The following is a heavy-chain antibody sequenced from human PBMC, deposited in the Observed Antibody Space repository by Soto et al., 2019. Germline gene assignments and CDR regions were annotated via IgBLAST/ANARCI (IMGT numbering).Heavy chain of an antibody. D-gene: IGHD3-3*01. Sequence: SVKVSCKASGFTFTSSSVQWVRHARGKRLEWIGWIVVGSGKTNYAQKFQDRVTMTKDTSTDTAYMELSSLRSEDTAVYYCATAARFLEGKNWFDPWGQGTLVTVSS. CDR1: GFTFTSSS. CDR3: ATAARFLEGKNWFDP. CDR2: IVVGSGKT. J-gene: IGHJ5*02. V-gene: IGHV1-58*01.